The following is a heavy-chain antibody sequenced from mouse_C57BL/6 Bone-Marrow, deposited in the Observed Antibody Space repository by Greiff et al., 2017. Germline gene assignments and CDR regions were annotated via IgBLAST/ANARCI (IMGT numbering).Heavy chain of an antibody. J-gene: IGHJ4*01. D-gene: IGHD1-1*01. CDR2: IYPGSGST. Sequence: VQLQQSGAELVKPGASVKMSCKASGYTFTSYWITWVKQRPGQGLEWIGDIYPGSGSTNYNEKFKSKATLTVDTSSSTAYMQLSSLTSEDSAVYYCAREGDYYGSTYYAMDYWGQGTSVTVSS. CDR1: GYTFTSYW. V-gene: IGHV1-55*01. CDR3: AREGDYYGSTYYAMDY.